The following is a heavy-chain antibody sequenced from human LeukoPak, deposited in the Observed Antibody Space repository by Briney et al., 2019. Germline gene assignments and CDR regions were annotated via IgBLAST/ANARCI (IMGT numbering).Heavy chain of an antibody. D-gene: IGHD3-10*01. CDR1: GYTFTGYY. Sequence: ASVKVSCKASGYTFTGYYMHWVRQAPGQGLEWLGWINPNSGGTNHAQKFQGRVTMTRDTSISTAYMELSRLRSDDTAVYYCARDRPLDADDYYGFYYFDYWGQGTLVTVSS. CDR3: ARDRPLDADDYYGFYYFDY. CDR2: INPNSGGT. V-gene: IGHV1-2*02. J-gene: IGHJ4*02.